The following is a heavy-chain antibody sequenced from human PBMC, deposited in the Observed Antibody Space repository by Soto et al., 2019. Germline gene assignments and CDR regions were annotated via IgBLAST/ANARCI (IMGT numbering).Heavy chain of an antibody. D-gene: IGHD3-10*01. CDR2: INDSGNI. CDR1: GGSFSGYQ. J-gene: IGHJ6*03. Sequence: QVQLQQWGAGLLKPSETLSLTCAVYGGSFSGYQWSWIRQTPGKGLEWSGEINDSGNINYNPSLKSRVTILLDTPKKQISLKLSSVTAADSAVYYCARGLILWFGELSRRRGYYYYMDVWGKGTTVTVSS. CDR3: ARGLILWFGELSRRRGYYYYMDV. V-gene: IGHV4-34*01.